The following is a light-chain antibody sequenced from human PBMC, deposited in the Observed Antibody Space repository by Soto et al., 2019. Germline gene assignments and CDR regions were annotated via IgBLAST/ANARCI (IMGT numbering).Light chain of an antibody. J-gene: IGKJ5*01. CDR3: QQYGTLIT. Sequence: EIVLSQSPGTLSLSAGERVTLSCRASQSLSSSYLAWHQQKPGQAPRLLIYGAFNRATGIPDRFSGSGSGTDFTLTISRLEPEDFAVYYCQQYGTLITFGQGTRLEIK. CDR1: QSLSSSY. CDR2: GAF. V-gene: IGKV3-20*01.